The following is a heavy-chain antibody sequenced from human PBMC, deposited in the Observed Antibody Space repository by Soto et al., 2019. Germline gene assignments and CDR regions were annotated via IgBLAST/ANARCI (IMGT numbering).Heavy chain of an antibody. CDR3: ASEYCSGGTCYYYGMDV. D-gene: IGHD2-15*01. J-gene: IGHJ6*02. CDR2: IWYDGSNK. V-gene: IGHV3-33*01. CDR1: GFTFSTYG. Sequence: QVQLVESGGGVVQPGRSLRLSCAASGFTFSTYGMHWVRQAPGKGLEWVAVIWYDGSNKYYADSVKGRFTISRDNSXNXLYLQMNRLRAEDTAVYYCASEYCSGGTCYYYGMDVWGQGTTVTVSS.